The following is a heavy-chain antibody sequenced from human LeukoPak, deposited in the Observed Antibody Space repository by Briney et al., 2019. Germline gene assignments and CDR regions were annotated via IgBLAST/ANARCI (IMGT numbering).Heavy chain of an antibody. CDR3: AREALTTVTRVRDNWFDP. Sequence: PSETLSLTCTVSGGSISSGGYYWSWIRQHPGKGLEWIGYIYYSGSTYYNPSLKSRVTISVDTSKNQFSLKLSSVTAADTAVYYCAREALTTVTRVRDNWFDPWGQGTLVTVSS. D-gene: IGHD4-17*01. CDR2: IYYSGST. V-gene: IGHV4-31*03. J-gene: IGHJ5*02. CDR1: GGSISSGGYY.